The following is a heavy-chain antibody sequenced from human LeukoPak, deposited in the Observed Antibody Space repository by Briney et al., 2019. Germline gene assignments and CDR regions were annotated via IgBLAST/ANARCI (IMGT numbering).Heavy chain of an antibody. J-gene: IGHJ4*02. CDR3: ARDSDSSGYYYGFDY. CDR2: IWYDGSNK. V-gene: IGHV3-33*01. Sequence: GGSLRLSCAASGFTFSSYGMHWVRQAPGKGLEWVAVIWYDGSNKYYADSVKGRFTISRDNSKNTLYLQMNSLRAEDTAVYYCARDSDSSGYYYGFDYWGQGTLVTVSS. CDR1: GFTFSSYG. D-gene: IGHD3-22*01.